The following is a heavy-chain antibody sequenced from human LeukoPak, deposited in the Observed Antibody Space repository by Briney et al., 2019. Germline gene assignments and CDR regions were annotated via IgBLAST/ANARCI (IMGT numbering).Heavy chain of an antibody. CDR3: ARGLQWLEAFDY. J-gene: IGHJ4*02. Sequence: ASVKVSCKASGYTFTGYYIHWVRQAPGQGLEWTGWINPNSGVTHYPQKFQGRVTLTRDTSIRTACMEVSSLRSDDTAVYYCARGLQWLEAFDYWGLGTLVTVSS. CDR1: GYTFTGYY. D-gene: IGHD6-19*01. CDR2: INPNSGVT. V-gene: IGHV1-2*02.